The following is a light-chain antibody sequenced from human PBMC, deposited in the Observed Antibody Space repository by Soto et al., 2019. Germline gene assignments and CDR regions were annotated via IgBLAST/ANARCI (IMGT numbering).Light chain of an antibody. CDR2: GAS. J-gene: IGKJ2*01. CDR3: QHYNNWPPYT. Sequence: EIGMTQSPATLSVSPGGRVTVSCRASQSISSNLAWYQHKPGQAPRLLIYGASTRATGIPDRFSGSGSGAEFTLTISNLQSEDFAVYYCQHYNNWPPYTFGQGTK. V-gene: IGKV3-15*01. CDR1: QSISSN.